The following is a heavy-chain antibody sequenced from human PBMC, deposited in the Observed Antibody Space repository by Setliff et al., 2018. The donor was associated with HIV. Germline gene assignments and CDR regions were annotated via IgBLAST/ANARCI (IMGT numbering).Heavy chain of an antibody. CDR2: FYHAGSI. V-gene: IGHV4-38-2*01. J-gene: IGHJ4*02. CDR3: ATPPGNTYGPYDY. Sequence: PSETLSLTCAVSGYSISSGYYWAWIRQPPGKGLEWIGSFYHAGSIYSNPSLKSRVTISGDTSKNQLSLKLSFMTAADTALYYCATPPGNTYGPYDYWGQGTVVTVSS. D-gene: IGHD5-18*01. CDR1: GYSISSGYY.